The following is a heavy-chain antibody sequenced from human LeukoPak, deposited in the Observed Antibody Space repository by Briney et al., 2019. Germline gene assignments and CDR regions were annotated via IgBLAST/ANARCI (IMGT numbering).Heavy chain of an antibody. D-gene: IGHD1-26*01. J-gene: IGHJ4*02. CDR2: YIPLFGSA. V-gene: IGHV1-69*05. Sequence: GASVKVSCKASGVTFNNYGVSWVRQVPGQGLEWLGGYIPLFGSADYTQKFQGRVTITTDDSATTAYMELNSLRSDDTAVYYCAREIMGLTRRGVLDHWGQGTLVTVSS. CDR1: GVTFNNYG. CDR3: AREIMGLTRRGVLDH.